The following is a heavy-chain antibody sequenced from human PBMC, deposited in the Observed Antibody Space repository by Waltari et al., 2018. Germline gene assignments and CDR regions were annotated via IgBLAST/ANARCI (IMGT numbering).Heavy chain of an antibody. V-gene: IGHV4-59*01. CDR3: SRETYGGNSRPFDY. CDR2: IYDNGAT. Sequence: QVQLHESGPGLVKPSETLSLTCSVSGASISSYFWHWIRQPPGKELEWIGYIYDNGATNYNPSLTVRLTISGDTAENQFSLRLGSVTTADTAVYYWSRETYGGNSRPFDYWGQGTLATVSS. CDR1: GASISSYF. D-gene: IGHD2-21*01. J-gene: IGHJ4*02.